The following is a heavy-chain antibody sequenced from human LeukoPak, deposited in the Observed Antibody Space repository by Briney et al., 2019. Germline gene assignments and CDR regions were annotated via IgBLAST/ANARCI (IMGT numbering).Heavy chain of an antibody. CDR2: ASYSGGT. CDR3: ATGEWEYFYFDS. D-gene: IGHD1-26*01. CDR1: GGSVTGGGYY. J-gene: IGHJ4*02. Sequence: SETLSLTCSVSGGSVTGGGYYWSWIRQHPGKDLEWIGFASYSGGTYYNPSLMSRITISVDRSQNQFSLRMRDVTAADTAVYFCATGEWEYFYFDSCGEGALVAVCS. V-gene: IGHV4-31*03.